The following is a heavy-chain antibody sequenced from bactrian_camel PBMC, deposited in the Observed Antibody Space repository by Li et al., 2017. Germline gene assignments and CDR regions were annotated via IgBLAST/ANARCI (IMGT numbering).Heavy chain of an antibody. D-gene: IGHD2*01. CDR1: GYYGSYC. CDR3: ASLLSGRCTWSWREYPY. Sequence: HVQLVESGGGSVQAGGSLRLACTHSGYYGSYCLGWFRQAPGKEREGVAAIDDDGSTTYADSVKGRFTISTDNAKNTLYLQMNSLKPEDTAMYYCASLLSGRCTWSWREYPYWGQGTQVTVS. V-gene: IGHV3S55*01. J-gene: IGHJ4*01. CDR2: IDDDGST.